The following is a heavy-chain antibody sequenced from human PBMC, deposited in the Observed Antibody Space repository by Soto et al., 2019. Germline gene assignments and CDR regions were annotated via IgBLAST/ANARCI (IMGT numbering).Heavy chain of an antibody. CDR2: IYYSGST. D-gene: IGHD4-17*01. CDR3: ARSTYGDYDYYSMGV. Sequence: SETLSLTCTVSGGSISSYYWSWIRQPPGKGLEWIGYIYYSGSTNYSPSLKSRVTISVDTSKNQFSLKLSSVTAGDTAVYYCARSTYGDYDYYSMGVWGQGTTVTVSS. V-gene: IGHV4-59*01. CDR1: GGSISSYY. J-gene: IGHJ6*02.